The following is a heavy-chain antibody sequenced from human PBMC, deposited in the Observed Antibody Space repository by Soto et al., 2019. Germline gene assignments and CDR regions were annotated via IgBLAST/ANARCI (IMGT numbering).Heavy chain of an antibody. J-gene: IGHJ3*02. V-gene: IGHV3-7*01. CDR3: ARGFNSALDI. Sequence: EVQLVESGGGMVQPGGSLRLSCAATGFIFSSYWMSWVRQAPGKGLEWVANIKQDGSEKYYVDSAKGRFTISRDNAKNSLHLQMNSLRAEDTAVYYCARGFNSALDIWGQGTIVIVSS. CDR1: GFIFSSYW. CDR2: IKQDGSEK.